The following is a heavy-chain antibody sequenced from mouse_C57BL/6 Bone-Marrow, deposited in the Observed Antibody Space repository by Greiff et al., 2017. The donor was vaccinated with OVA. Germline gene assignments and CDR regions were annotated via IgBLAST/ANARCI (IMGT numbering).Heavy chain of an antibody. CDR3: ARYSSPDWYFDV. D-gene: IGHD1-1*01. V-gene: IGHV1-64*01. Sequence: QVQLQQPGAELVKPGASVKLSCKASGYTFTSYWMHWVKQRPGQGLEWIGMIHPNSGSTNYNEKFKSKATLTVDKSSSTAYMQLSSLTSEDSAVYYCARYSSPDWYFDVWGTGTTVTVSS. J-gene: IGHJ1*03. CDR1: GYTFTSYW. CDR2: IHPNSGST.